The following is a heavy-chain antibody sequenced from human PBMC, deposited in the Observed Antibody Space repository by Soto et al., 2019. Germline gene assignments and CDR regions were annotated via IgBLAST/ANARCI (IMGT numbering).Heavy chain of an antibody. J-gene: IGHJ3*02. CDR1: GGSISSYY. V-gene: IGHV4-59*08. Sequence: SETLSLTCTVSGGSISSYYWSWIRQPPGKGLEWIGYIYYSGSSNYNPSLKSRVTISVDTSKNQFSLKLSSVTAADTAVYYCARHEGYGSGSYYNGAFDIWGQGTMVTVSS. CDR3: ARHEGYGSGSYYNGAFDI. D-gene: IGHD3-10*01. CDR2: IYYSGSS.